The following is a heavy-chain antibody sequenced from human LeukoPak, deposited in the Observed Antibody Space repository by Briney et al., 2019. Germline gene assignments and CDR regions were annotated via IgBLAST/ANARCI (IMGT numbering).Heavy chain of an antibody. CDR1: GYTFTSYD. D-gene: IGHD4-23*01. V-gene: IGHV3-48*01. Sequence: SCKASGYTFTSYDINWVRQAPGKGLEWVSYITSSSSTIYYADSVKGRFTISRDNAKNSLYLQMSSLRAEDTAVYYCARDYGGSSPFDYWGQGTLVTVSS. J-gene: IGHJ4*02. CDR3: ARDYGGSSPFDY. CDR2: ITSSSSTI.